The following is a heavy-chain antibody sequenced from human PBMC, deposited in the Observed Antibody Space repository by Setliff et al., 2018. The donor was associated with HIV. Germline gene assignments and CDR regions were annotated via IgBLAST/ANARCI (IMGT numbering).Heavy chain of an antibody. CDR3: SSEAADGRIGW. CDR2: IYPGDSDT. CDR1: GYSFTTNW. V-gene: IGHV5-51*01. Sequence: PGASLKISCKASGYSFTTNWIGLVRQMPGKGLAWMGIIYPGDSDTSYSPSFQGQVTISADKSMTTAYLQWSSLKASDTAMYYSSSEAADGRIGWWGPGTLVTVSS. J-gene: IGHJ4*02. D-gene: IGHD6-25*01.